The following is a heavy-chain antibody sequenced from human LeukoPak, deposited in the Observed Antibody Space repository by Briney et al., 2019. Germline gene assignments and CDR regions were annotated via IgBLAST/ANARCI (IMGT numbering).Heavy chain of an antibody. CDR3: ARADSGIAVAGTQPLLLDY. V-gene: IGHV1-2*06. CDR2: INPNSGGT. D-gene: IGHD6-19*01. CDR1: GYTFTGYY. Sequence: ASVKVSCKASGYTFTGYYMHWVRQAPGQGLEWMGRINPNSGGTNYAQKVQGRVTMTRETAISTAYMELRRLRSADTAVYYCARADSGIAVAGTQPLLLDYWGQGTLVTVSS. J-gene: IGHJ4*02.